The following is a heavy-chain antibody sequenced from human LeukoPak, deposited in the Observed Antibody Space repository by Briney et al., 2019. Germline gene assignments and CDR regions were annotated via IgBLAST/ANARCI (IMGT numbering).Heavy chain of an antibody. CDR1: GGSISSYY. V-gene: IGHV4-59*01. Sequence: PSETLSLICTVSGGSISSYYWSWIRQPPGKGLEWIGYIYYSGSTNYNPSLKSRVTISVDTSKNQFSLKLSSVTAADTAVYYCARDGVWGSYRPGAFDIWGQGTMVTVSS. CDR2: IYYSGST. D-gene: IGHD3-16*02. CDR3: ARDGVWGSYRPGAFDI. J-gene: IGHJ3*02.